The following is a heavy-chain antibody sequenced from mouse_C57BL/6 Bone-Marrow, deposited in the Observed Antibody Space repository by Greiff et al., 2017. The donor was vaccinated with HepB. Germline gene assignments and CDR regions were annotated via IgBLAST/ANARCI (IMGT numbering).Heavy chain of an antibody. Sequence: EVKLVESGGGLVKPGGSLKLSCAASGFTFSSYAMSWVRQTPEKRLEWVATISDGGSYTYYPDNVKGRFTISRDNAKNNLYLQMSHLKSEDTAMYYCARDRGLYYGNYVNAMDYWGQGTSVTVSS. CDR2: ISDGGSYT. J-gene: IGHJ4*01. V-gene: IGHV5-4*01. CDR1: GFTFSSYA. CDR3: ARDRGLYYGNYVNAMDY. D-gene: IGHD2-1*01.